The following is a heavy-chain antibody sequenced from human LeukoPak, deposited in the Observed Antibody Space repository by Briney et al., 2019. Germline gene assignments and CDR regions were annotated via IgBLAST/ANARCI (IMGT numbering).Heavy chain of an antibody. CDR2: AYYSGST. CDR1: GGSISDFY. CDR3: ARSPLVSDSSGIFDY. J-gene: IGHJ4*02. D-gene: IGHD3-22*01. Sequence: SETLSLTCTVSGGSISDFYWSWIRQSPGKGLEWIGYAYYSGSTNYNPSLKSRVTISVDVSKNQFSLKLSSVTAADTAVYYCARSPLVSDSSGIFDYWGQGTLVTVSS. V-gene: IGHV4-59*12.